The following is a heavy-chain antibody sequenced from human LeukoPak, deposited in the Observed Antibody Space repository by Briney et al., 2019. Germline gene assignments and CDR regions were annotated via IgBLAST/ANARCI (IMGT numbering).Heavy chain of an antibody. J-gene: IGHJ4*02. Sequence: GGSLRLSCAASGFTFSSYAMSWVRQAPGKGREWVSAISGSGGSTYYADSVKGRFTISRDNSKNTLYLQMNSLRAEDTAVYYCAKVRPRTAAAGSYFDYWGQGTLVTVSS. D-gene: IGHD6-13*01. CDR3: AKVRPRTAAAGSYFDY. CDR1: GFTFSSYA. CDR2: ISGSGGST. V-gene: IGHV3-23*01.